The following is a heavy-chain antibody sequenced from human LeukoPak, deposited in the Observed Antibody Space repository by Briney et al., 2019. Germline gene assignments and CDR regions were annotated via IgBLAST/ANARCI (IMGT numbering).Heavy chain of an antibody. Sequence: KSSETLSLTCTVSGGSISSYYWSWIRQPPGKGLEWIGYIYYSGSTNYNPSLKSRVTISVDTSKNQFSLKLSSVTAADTAVYYCASTIAAAGLYSDYWGQGTLVTVSS. V-gene: IGHV4-59*08. CDR2: IYYSGST. CDR3: ASTIAAAGLYSDY. D-gene: IGHD6-13*01. CDR1: GGSISSYY. J-gene: IGHJ4*02.